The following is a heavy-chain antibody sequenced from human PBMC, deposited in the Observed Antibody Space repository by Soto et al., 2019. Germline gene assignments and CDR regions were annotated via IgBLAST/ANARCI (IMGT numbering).Heavy chain of an antibody. V-gene: IGHV4-31*03. CDR1: GGSISSVGYY. D-gene: IGHD1-26*01. CDR3: ARAGGELVYYFDY. CDR2: IYYSGST. Sequence: QVQLQESGPGLVKPSQTLSLTCTVSGGSISSVGYYWSWIRPPPGKGLEWIGYIYYSGSTYYNPSLKSRVTISVDTSKNQFSLKLSSVTAADTAVYYCARAGGELVYYFDYWGQGTLVTVSS. J-gene: IGHJ4*02.